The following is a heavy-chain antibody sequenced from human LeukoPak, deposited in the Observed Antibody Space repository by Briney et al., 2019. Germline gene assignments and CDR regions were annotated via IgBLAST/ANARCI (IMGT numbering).Heavy chain of an antibody. CDR2: ISTDNGDT. D-gene: IGHD3-16*01. CDR3: AREGLGELTLDY. CDR1: GYTFTTYG. V-gene: IGHV1-18*01. J-gene: IGHJ4*02. Sequence: ASVKVSCKSSGYTFTTYGITWVRQAPGQGLEWMRWISTDNGDTNYAQKLQGRVTMTTDTSTSTAYMELRSLRSDDTAVYYCAREGLGELTLDYWGQGTLVTVSS.